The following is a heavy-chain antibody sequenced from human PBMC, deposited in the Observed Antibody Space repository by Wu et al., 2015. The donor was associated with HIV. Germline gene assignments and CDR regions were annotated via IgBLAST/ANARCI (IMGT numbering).Heavy chain of an antibody. J-gene: IGHJ4*02. CDR1: GYTFTSYG. V-gene: IGHV1-18*01. CDR2: ISAYNGNT. CDR3: ARDGLRYYYDSSGYEFDY. D-gene: IGHD3-22*01. Sequence: QVQLVQSGAEVKKPGASVKVSCKASGYTFTSYGISWVRQAPGQGLEWMGWISAYNGNTNYAQKLQGRVTMTTDTSTSTAYMELRSLRSDDTAVYYCARDGLRYYYDSSGYEFDYWGQGTLVTVSS.